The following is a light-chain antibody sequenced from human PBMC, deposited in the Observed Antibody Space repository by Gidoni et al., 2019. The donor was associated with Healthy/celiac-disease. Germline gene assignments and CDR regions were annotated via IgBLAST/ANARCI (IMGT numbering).Light chain of an antibody. CDR3: QQYDNLPFT. CDR1: QDISNY. J-gene: IGKJ3*01. V-gene: IGKV1-33*01. CDR2: DAS. Sequence: DIQMTQSPSSLSASVGDRVTITCQASQDISNYLNWYQQKPGKATKLLIYDASNLETGVPSRFSGSGAGTDFTFTISSLQPEAIATYYCQQYDNLPFTFGPGTKVDIK.